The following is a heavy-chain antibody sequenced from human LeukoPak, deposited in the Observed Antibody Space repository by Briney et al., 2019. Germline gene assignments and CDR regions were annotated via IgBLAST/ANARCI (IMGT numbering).Heavy chain of an antibody. CDR2: ISYDGSNK. CDR1: GFTFSSYG. V-gene: IGHV3-30*18. J-gene: IGHJ4*02. Sequence: GGSLRLSCAASGFTFSSYGMHWVRQAPGKGLEWVAVISYDGSNKYYADSVKGRFTISRDNSKNTLYLQMNSLRAEDTAVYYCAKDQSWRIAARSGWPDYWGQATLVTVSS. CDR3: AKDQSWRIAARSGWPDY. D-gene: IGHD6-6*01.